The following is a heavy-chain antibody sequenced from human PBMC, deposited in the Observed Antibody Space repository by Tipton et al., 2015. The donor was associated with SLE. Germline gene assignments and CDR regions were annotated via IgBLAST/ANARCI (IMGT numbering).Heavy chain of an antibody. Sequence: GSLRLSCVVSGFTFSGFAIHWVRQASGKGLEWVGHIRSRSNNYATAYGASVKGRFTISRDDSKDTAYLQMNSLKVEDTAIYYCAGGTGAYFDHWGQGTLVTVSS. J-gene: IGHJ4*02. D-gene: IGHD3-16*01. CDR1: GFTFSGFA. CDR2: IRSRSNNYAT. V-gene: IGHV3-73*01. CDR3: AGGTGAYFDH.